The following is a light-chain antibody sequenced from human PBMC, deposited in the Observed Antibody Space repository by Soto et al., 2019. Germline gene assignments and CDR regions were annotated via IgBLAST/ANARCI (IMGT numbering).Light chain of an antibody. CDR1: QTIRGL. Sequence: EIVLTQSPATLSLSPGERATLSCRTSQTIRGLLNWYQQRPGQAPRLLIYDTSNRATDIPARFSGSGSGTDFILTISSLDPEDCGVYFCQQRHNWPITFGQGTGLDIK. CDR2: DTS. V-gene: IGKV3-11*01. J-gene: IGKJ5*01. CDR3: QQRHNWPIT.